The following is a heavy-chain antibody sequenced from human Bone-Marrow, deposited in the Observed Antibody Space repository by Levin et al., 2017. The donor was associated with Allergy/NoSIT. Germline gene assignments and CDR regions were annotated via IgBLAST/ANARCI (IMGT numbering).Heavy chain of an antibody. CDR2: IYGSGTS. J-gene: IGHJ4*02. D-gene: IGHD1-26*01. Sequence: SETLSLTCTVSGGYLNNYYWSWVRQPAGKGLEWIGRIYGSGTSTYNPSLQSRVTMSLDTSKNQFSVRLSSVTAADKAVYYWARDGIGGSTRFDCWGQGTLVPVSS. V-gene: IGHV4-4*07. CDR1: GGYLNNYY. CDR3: ARDGIGGSTRFDC.